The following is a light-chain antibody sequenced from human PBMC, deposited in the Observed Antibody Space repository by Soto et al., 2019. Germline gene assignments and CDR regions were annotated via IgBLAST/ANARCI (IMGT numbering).Light chain of an antibody. V-gene: IGLV2-14*01. Sequence: QSALTQPASVSGSPGQSITISCTGTSSDVGGYNYVSWYQQHPGKAPKLMIYDVSNRPSGVSNRFSGSSSGYTASLTLSGPQAQDEADYYCSSYTSSSTMVFGAGTKLTVL. J-gene: IGLJ1*01. CDR1: SSDVGGYNY. CDR3: SSYTSSSTMV. CDR2: DVS.